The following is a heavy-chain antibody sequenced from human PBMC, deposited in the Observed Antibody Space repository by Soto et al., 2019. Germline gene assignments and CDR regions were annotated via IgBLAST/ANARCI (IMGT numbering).Heavy chain of an antibody. CDR3: ARDGVGTTTYFGYFDY. J-gene: IGHJ4*02. D-gene: IGHD1-26*01. CDR2: IRFDGSNT. V-gene: IGHV3-33*01. Sequence: GGSLRLSCAASAFPFTGFGMHWVRQAPGKGLEWVAVIRFDGSNTYYADSVKGRFTISRDNPKNMLYLQMNSLRAEDTAIYYCARDGVGTTTYFGYFDYWGLGTLVTVSS. CDR1: AFPFTGFG.